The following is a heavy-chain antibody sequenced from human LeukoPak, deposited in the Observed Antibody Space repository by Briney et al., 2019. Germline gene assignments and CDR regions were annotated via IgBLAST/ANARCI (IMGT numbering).Heavy chain of an antibody. CDR1: GFTFSSYW. CDR3: AKDSSGWSESFDY. D-gene: IGHD6-19*01. J-gene: IGHJ4*02. V-gene: IGHV3-74*01. Sequence: PGGSLRLSCAASGFTFSSYWMHWVRQAPGKGLVWVSRINSDGSSTSYADSVKGRFTISRDNAKNSLYLQMNSLRAEDMALYYCAKDSSGWSESFDYWGQGTLVTVSS. CDR2: INSDGSST.